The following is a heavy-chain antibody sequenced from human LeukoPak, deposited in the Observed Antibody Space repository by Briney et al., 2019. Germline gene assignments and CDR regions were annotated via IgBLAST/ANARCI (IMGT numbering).Heavy chain of an antibody. D-gene: IGHD3-22*01. CDR3: AAQTSYDSSGLDY. CDR1: GGTSSSYA. Sequence: SVKVSCKASGGTSSSYAISWVRQAPGQGLEWMGRIIPIFDTANYAQKFQGRVTITADKSTSTAYMELSSPRSEDTAVYYCAAQTSYDSSGLDYWGQGTLVTVSS. CDR2: IIPIFDTA. V-gene: IGHV1-69*06. J-gene: IGHJ4*02.